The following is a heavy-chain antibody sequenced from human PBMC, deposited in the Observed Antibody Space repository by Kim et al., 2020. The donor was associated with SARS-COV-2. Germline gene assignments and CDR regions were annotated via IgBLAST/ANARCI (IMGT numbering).Heavy chain of an antibody. J-gene: IGHJ3*02. CDR1: GYTFTSYA. CDR2: INAGNGNT. CDR3: AREADYYDSSGYAFDI. Sequence: ASVKVSCKASGYTFTSYAMHWVRQAPGQRLEWMGWINAGNGNTKYSQKFQGRVTITRDTSASTAYMELSSLRSEDTAVYYCAREADYYDSSGYAFDIWGQGTMVTVSS. V-gene: IGHV1-3*01. D-gene: IGHD3-22*01.